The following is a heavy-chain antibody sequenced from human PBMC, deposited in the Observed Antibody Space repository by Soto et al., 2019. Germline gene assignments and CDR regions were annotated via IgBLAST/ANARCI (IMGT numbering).Heavy chain of an antibody. CDR2: IYYSGST. CDR3: ARQGGVIVVVPAALDFDY. J-gene: IGHJ4*02. V-gene: IGHV4-39*01. Sequence: QLQLQESGPGLVKPSETLSLTCTVSGGSISSSSYYWGWIRQPPGKGLEWIGSIYYSGSTYYNPSLKSRVTISVDRAKNQFSLKLSSVTAADTAVYYCARQGGVIVVVPAALDFDYWGQGTLVTVSS. D-gene: IGHD2-2*01. CDR1: GGSISSSSYY.